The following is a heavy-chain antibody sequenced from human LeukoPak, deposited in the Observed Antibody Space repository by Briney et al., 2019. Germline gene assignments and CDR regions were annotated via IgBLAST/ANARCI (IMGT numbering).Heavy chain of an antibody. CDR3: ARVYCSVVVAATRGCYFDS. J-gene: IGHJ4*02. CDR2: INPNSGGT. CDR1: GYTFTGYY. D-gene: IGHD2-15*01. V-gene: IGHV1-2*02. Sequence: GASVKVSCKASGYTFTGYYMHWVRQAPGQGPEWMGWINPNSGGTNYAQKFQGRVTMTRDTSISTAYMELSRLRSDDTAVYYCARVYCSVVVAATRGCYFDSWGQGTLVTVSS.